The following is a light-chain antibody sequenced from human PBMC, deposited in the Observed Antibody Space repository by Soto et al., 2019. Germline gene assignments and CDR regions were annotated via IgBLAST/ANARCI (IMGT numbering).Light chain of an antibody. CDR3: CSYAGSYTFPYV. CDR1: SSDVGGYNN. Sequence: QSLLTQPPSVFGSPGQSVTISCTGTSSDVGGYNNVSWYQQHPGKAPKLMIYDVSKRPSGVPDRFSGSKSGNTASLTISGLQAEDEADYYCCSYAGSYTFPYVFGTGTKVNVL. CDR2: DVS. J-gene: IGLJ1*01. V-gene: IGLV2-11*01.